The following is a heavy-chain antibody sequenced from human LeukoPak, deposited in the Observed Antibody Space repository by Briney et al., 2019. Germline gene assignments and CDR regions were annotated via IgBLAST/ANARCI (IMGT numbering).Heavy chain of an antibody. V-gene: IGHV4-59*08. CDR2: IYYSGST. Sequence: SETLSLTCTVSGGSISSYYWSWIRQPPGKGLEWIGYIYYSGSTNYNPSLKSRVTISVDTSKNQFSLKLSSVTAADTAVYYCARSVLRYFDWSNWYFDLWGCGTLVTVSS. CDR1: GGSISSYY. CDR3: ARSVLRYFDWSNWYFDL. D-gene: IGHD3-9*01. J-gene: IGHJ2*01.